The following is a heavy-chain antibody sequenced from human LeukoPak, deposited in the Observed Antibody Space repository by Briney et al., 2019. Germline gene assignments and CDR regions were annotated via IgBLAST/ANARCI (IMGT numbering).Heavy chain of an antibody. CDR2: IYYSGST. Sequence: SETLSLTCTVSGGSISSSSYYWSWIRQSPGKGLEWIGYIYYSGSTNYSPSLKSRVTISVDTSNNQISLKLSSVTAADTDVYYCARDGSGYIFDYWGQGTLVTVSS. CDR3: ARDGSGYIFDY. J-gene: IGHJ4*02. V-gene: IGHV4-61*01. D-gene: IGHD3-22*01. CDR1: GGSISSSSYY.